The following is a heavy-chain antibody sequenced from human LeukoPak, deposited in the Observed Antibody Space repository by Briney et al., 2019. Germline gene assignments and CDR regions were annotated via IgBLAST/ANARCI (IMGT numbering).Heavy chain of an antibody. Sequence: GGSLRLSCSVSGFTFSTYVMHWVRQPPGNGLEYVSAISSNGDNTYYADSVKGRVTISRDNSKNTLYLQMSSLRADDTAVYYCVRGTCYWGRGTLVTVSS. CDR1: GFTFSTYV. V-gene: IGHV3-64D*06. CDR3: VRGTCY. J-gene: IGHJ4*02. CDR2: ISSNGDNT.